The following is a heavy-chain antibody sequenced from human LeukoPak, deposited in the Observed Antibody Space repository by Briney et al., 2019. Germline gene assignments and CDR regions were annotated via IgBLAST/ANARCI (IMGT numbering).Heavy chain of an antibody. J-gene: IGHJ4*02. D-gene: IGHD3-3*01. CDR1: GGSISSYY. CDR2: IYYSGST. Sequence: SETLSLTCTVSGGSISSYYWSWIRQAPGKGLEWIGYIYYSGSTYYNPSLKSRVTISVDTSKNQFSLKLSSVTAADTAVYYCARAGGFFSPFGYWGQGTLVTVSS. V-gene: IGHV4-59*12. CDR3: ARAGGFFSPFGY.